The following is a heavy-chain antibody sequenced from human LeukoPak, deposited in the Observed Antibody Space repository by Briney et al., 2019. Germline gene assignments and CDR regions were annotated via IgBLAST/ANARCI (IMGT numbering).Heavy chain of an antibody. J-gene: IGHJ4*02. CDR1: GYTFTSYD. D-gene: IGHD6-13*01. V-gene: IGHV1-18*01. CDR3: ARDHSSSCQLLDF. CDR2: ISAYNGNT. Sequence: ASVKVSCKASGYTFTSYDINWVRQATGQGLEWMGWISAYNGNTNYAQKLQGRVTMTTDTSTSTAYMELRSLRSDDTAVYYCARDHSSSCQLLDFWGQGTLVTISS.